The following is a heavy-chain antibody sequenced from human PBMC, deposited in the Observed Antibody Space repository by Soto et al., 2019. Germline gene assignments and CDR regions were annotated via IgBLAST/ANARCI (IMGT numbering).Heavy chain of an antibody. J-gene: IGHJ5*02. CDR2: IYYSGST. D-gene: IGHD6-19*01. CDR1: GGSISSYY. V-gene: IGHV4-59*01. Sequence: PSETLSLTCTVSGGSISSYYWSWIRQPPGKGLEWIGYIYYSGSTNYNPSLKSRVTISVDTSKDQFSLKLSSVTAADTAVYYCARGLAPGGWYENWFDPWGQGTLVTVSS. CDR3: ARGLAPGGWYENWFDP.